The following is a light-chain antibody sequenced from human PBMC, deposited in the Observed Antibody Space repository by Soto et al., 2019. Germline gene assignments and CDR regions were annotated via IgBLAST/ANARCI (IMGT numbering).Light chain of an antibody. J-gene: IGKJ5*01. CDR2: DAS. CDR3: QQRSNWPIT. Sequence: ESVLTQSVATLSLSPRERATIYCRASQSVSSYLAWYQQKPGQAPRLLIYDASNRATGIPARFSGSGSGTDFTLTISSLEPEDFAVYYCQQRSNWPITFGQGTRLEIK. CDR1: QSVSSY. V-gene: IGKV3-11*01.